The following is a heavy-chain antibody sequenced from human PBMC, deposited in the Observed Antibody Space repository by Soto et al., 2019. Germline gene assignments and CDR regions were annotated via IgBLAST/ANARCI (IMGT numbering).Heavy chain of an antibody. V-gene: IGHV1-69*02. CDR1: GCTFSSYT. D-gene: IGHD6-19*01. CDR3: ASLAVADVAFGI. Sequence: GASVKVSCKASGCTFSSYTISWVRQAPGQGLEWMGRIIPILGIANYAQKFQGRVTITADKSTSTAYMELSSLRSEDTAVYYCASLAVADVAFGIWGQGTMVTVSS. J-gene: IGHJ3*02. CDR2: IIPILGIA.